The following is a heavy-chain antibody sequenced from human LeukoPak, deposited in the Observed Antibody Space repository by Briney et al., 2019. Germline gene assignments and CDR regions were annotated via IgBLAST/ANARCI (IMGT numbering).Heavy chain of an antibody. Sequence: GGSLRLSCAASGFTFSSYAMNWVRQAPGKGLEWVSAISGSGGSTYYADSVKGRFTISRDNSKNTLYLQMNSLRAEDTAVYYCATRIYGAKGWYFDLWGRGTLVTVSS. CDR2: ISGSGGST. J-gene: IGHJ2*01. CDR3: ATRIYGAKGWYFDL. CDR1: GFTFSSYA. D-gene: IGHD2-15*01. V-gene: IGHV3-23*01.